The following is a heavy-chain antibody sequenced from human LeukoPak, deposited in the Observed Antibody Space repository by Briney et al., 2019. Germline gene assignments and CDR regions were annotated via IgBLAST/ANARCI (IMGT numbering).Heavy chain of an antibody. J-gene: IGHJ4*02. CDR2: IYYSGST. CDR1: GGSISSGGYY. D-gene: IGHD1-20*01. Sequence: SETLSLTCTVSGGSISSGGYYWSWVRQHPGEGLEWIVYIYYSGSTYYNPSLQSRVTISVDTSKNQFSLKLSSVTAADTAVYYCARWFEGITGTYFDYWGQGTLVTVSS. CDR3: ARWFEGITGTYFDY. V-gene: IGHV4-31*03.